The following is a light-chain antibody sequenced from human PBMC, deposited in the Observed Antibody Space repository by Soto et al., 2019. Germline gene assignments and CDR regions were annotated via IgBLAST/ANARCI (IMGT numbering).Light chain of an antibody. V-gene: IGKV3-11*01. Sequence: EIVLTQSPATLSLSPGEKATLSCRASQSVSSYLAWYQQKPGQAPRLLIFDASNRATGIPARFSGSGSGTDFTLTISSIGPEDFAVYYCQQRSKWPWTFGQGTKVDIK. CDR2: DAS. J-gene: IGKJ1*01. CDR1: QSVSSY. CDR3: QQRSKWPWT.